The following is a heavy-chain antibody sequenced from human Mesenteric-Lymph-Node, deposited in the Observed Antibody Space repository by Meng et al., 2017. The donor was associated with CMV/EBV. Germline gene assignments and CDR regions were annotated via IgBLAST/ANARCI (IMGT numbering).Heavy chain of an antibody. J-gene: IGHJ4*02. V-gene: IGHV3-74*01. CDR1: GFTFSSYW. CDR2: INSDGSST. CDR3: AKDFWTASHDDLGD. Sequence: GESLKISCAASGFTFSSYWMHWVRQAPGKGLVWVSRINSDGSSTSYADSVKGRFTISRDNSKNTLYLQMDSLRTEDTAIYYCAKDFWTASHDDLGDWGQGTLVTVSS. D-gene: IGHD3/OR15-3a*01.